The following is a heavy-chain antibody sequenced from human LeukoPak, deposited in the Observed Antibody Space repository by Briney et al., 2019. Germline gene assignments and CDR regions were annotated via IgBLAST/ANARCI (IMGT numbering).Heavy chain of an antibody. J-gene: IGHJ4*02. CDR2: INPGGSSI. D-gene: IGHD2-15*01. Sequence: GRSLRLSCAASGFTFSSYWMHWVRQVPGKGLVWVARINPGGSSITYADSVKGRFTISRDNSKNTLYLQMNSLRAEDTAVYYCAKDPGYCSGGSCYTPFDYWGQGTLVTVSS. CDR1: GFTFSSYW. CDR3: AKDPGYCSGGSCYTPFDY. V-gene: IGHV3-74*01.